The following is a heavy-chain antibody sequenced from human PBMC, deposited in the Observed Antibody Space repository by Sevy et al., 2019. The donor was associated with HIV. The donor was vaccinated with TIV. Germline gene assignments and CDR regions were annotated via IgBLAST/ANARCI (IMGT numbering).Heavy chain of an antibody. CDR1: GFDFSIYS. CDR3: AREGCTKPHDY. D-gene: IGHD2-8*01. CDR2: LSFGCGKI. J-gene: IGHJ4*02. V-gene: IGHV3-23*01. Sequence: GGSLRLSCAASGFDFSIYSMSWVRQAPGKGLEWVSTLSFGCGKINYADSVKRRFTISRDNSKSSVYLQMNNMRVEDTAVYCCAREGCTKPHDYWGQGTLVTVSS.